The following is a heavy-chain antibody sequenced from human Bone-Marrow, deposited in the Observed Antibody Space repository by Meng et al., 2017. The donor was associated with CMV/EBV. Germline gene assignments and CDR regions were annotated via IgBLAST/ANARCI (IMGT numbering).Heavy chain of an antibody. CDR2: INLNSGGT. D-gene: IGHD4-17*01. V-gene: IGHV1-2*02. Sequence: CKASGYTFIGYPIHWVRQAPGQGLEWMGRINLNSGGTNYAQKFQGRVTMTRDTSISTAYMELTRLTSADTAVFYCARTPEYGDYSLDHWGPGTLVTVSS. J-gene: IGHJ4*02. CDR1: GYTFIGYP. CDR3: ARTPEYGDYSLDH.